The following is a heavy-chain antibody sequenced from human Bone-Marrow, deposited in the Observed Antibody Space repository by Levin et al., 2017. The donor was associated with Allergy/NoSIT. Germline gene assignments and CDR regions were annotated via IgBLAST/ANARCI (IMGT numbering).Heavy chain of an antibody. V-gene: IGHV3-23*01. CDR1: GFTFSSYA. Sequence: PGGSLRLSCAASGFTFSSYAMSWVRQAPGKGLEWVSAISGSGGSTYYADSVKGRFTISRDNSKNTLYLQMNSLRAEDTAVYYCAKDQYETADGDYYYYFDYWGQGTLVTVSS. CDR3: AKDQYETADGDYYYYFDY. CDR2: ISGSGGST. D-gene: IGHD4-17*01. J-gene: IGHJ4*02.